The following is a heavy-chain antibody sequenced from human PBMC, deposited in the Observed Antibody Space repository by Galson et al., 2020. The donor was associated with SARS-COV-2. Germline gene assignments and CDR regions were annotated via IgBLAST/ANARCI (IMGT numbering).Heavy chain of an antibody. CDR3: ATAPPFRGGMWYXXXXP. CDR1: GYTLTELS. Sequence: ASVKVSCKVSGYTLTELSMHWVRQAPGKGLEWMGGFDPEDGETIYAQKFQGRVTMTEDTSTDTAYMELSSLRSEDTAVYYCATAPPFRGGMWYXXXXPWGQGTLVTVSS. D-gene: IGHD3-10*01. J-gene: IGHJ5*02. V-gene: IGHV1-24*01. CDR2: FDPEDGET.